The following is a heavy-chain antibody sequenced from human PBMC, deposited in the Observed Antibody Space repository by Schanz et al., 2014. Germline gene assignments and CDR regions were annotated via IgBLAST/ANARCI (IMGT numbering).Heavy chain of an antibody. CDR2: ITAYNGDT. J-gene: IGHJ4*02. CDR1: GYTFTSYG. D-gene: IGHD4-17*01. Sequence: QVQLVQSGAEVKKPGASVKVSCKASGYTFTSYGISWVRQAPGQGLEWMGWITAYNGDTNYALKLQGRVTMTTDTATGTAYMELTSLRFDDTAVYYCARGYGDSPTDFWGQGTLVTVSS. CDR3: ARGYGDSPTDF. V-gene: IGHV1-18*01.